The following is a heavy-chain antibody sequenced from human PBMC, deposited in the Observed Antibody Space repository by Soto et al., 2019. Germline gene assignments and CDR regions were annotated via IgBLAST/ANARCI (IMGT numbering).Heavy chain of an antibody. CDR1: RFTFRDYA. V-gene: IGHV3-23*01. Sequence: EVQLLESGGDLVQPGGSLRLSCAASRFTFRDYAMSWVRQAPGKGLEWVSSINGIGDYTYDADSVKGRFTLSRDNSMNPLNLQMRNLRVEDTAVYYWARHLGQCSRPSCRFDLWGQGTLVTVSS. J-gene: IGHJ4*02. CDR3: ARHLGQCSRPSCRFDL. CDR2: INGIGDYT. D-gene: IGHD2-2*01.